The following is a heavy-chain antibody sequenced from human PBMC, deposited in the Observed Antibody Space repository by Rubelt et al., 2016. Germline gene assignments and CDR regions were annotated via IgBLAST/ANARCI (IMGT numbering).Heavy chain of an antibody. Sequence: KGLEWLGFIRSTSFGGTTAFAASVEGRFNISRDDSRRIAYLQMMRLKPEDTAVYYCARTGRNSGYYYYGLDVWGQGTTVTASS. CDR3: ARTGRNSGYYYYGLDV. V-gene: IGHV3-49*02. D-gene: IGHD2/OR15-2a*01. J-gene: IGHJ6*02. CDR2: IRSTSFGGTT.